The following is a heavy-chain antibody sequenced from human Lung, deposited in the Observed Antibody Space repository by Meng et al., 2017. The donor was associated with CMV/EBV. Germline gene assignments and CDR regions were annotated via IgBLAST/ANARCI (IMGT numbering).Heavy chain of an antibody. J-gene: IGHJ6*02. V-gene: IGHV4-59*01. CDR2: IYYSGST. Sequence: SETXSLTCAVSGGLSSSYYWSWIRQPPGKRLEWIGYIYYSGSTSYNPSLKSRVTISVDTSKNQFSLKLSSVTAADTAVYYCARGSGYYGSGSFYSRYYYGMDVXGQGXTVTVSS. D-gene: IGHD3-10*01. CDR3: ARGSGYYGSGSFYSRYYYGMDV. CDR1: GGLSSSYY.